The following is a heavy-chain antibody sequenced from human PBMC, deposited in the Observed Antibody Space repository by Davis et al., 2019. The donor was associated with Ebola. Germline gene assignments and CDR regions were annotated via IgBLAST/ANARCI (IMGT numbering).Heavy chain of an antibody. CDR3: AREFLTAFDI. Sequence: SVKVSCKASGYTFTSYGITWVRQAPGQGLEWMGRIIPILGIANYAQKFQGRVTITADESTSTAYMELSSLRSEDTAVYYCAREFLTAFDIWGQGTMVTVSS. V-gene: IGHV1-69*04. CDR1: GYTFTSYG. D-gene: IGHD1-14*01. J-gene: IGHJ3*02. CDR2: IIPILGIA.